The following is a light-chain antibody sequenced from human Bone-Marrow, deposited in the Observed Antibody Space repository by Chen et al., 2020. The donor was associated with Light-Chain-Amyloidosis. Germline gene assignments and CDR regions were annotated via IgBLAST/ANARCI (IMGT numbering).Light chain of an antibody. Sequence: DIQMTQSPSSVSASIGDRVTITRRASQDVASGVAWYQQKPGRAPKLLMYATSVLQSGVSLRFSGSGSGTDFSLTITSLQPEDLAVYYCQQASTYPPWTFGQGTKVEIK. CDR1: QDVASG. V-gene: IGKV1-12*01. J-gene: IGKJ1*01. CDR3: QQASTYPPWT. CDR2: ATS.